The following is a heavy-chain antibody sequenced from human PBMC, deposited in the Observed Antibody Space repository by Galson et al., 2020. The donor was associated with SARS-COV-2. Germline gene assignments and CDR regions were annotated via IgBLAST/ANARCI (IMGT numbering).Heavy chain of an antibody. D-gene: IGHD6-13*01. CDR1: GFTFSSYD. CDR2: IGTAGDT. Sequence: GGSLRLSCAASGFTFSSYDMHWVRQATGKGLEWVSAIGTAGDTYYPGSVKGRFTISRENAKNSLYLQMNSLRAGDTAVYYCARGYSSSWYGGYYYYYYMDVWGKWTTVTVSS. V-gene: IGHV3-13*01. J-gene: IGHJ6*03. CDR3: ARGYSSSWYGGYYYYYYMDV.